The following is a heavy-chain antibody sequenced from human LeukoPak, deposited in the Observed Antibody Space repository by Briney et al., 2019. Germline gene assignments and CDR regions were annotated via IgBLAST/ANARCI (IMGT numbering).Heavy chain of an antibody. Sequence: GGSLRLSCAASGFIFSNYVMTWVRQAPGQGPEWVSSISGSGGKTYYADSVKGRFTISRDNSKNTLYLQMNSLRAEDTAVYYCANTGGLGYWGQGSLVSVCS. CDR1: GFIFSNYV. J-gene: IGHJ4*02. D-gene: IGHD2-8*02. CDR2: ISGSGGKT. V-gene: IGHV3-23*01. CDR3: ANTGGLGY.